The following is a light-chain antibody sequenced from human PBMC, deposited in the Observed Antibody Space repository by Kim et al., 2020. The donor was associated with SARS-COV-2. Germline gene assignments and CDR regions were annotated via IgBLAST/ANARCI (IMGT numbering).Light chain of an antibody. CDR3: SSYAGYYTLI. Sequence: GKSVTISGTGSSSDVGGDTYVSWYQQLPGKAPKLRIYDVSKRPSGVPDRFSGSKSGSTASLTISGLQAEDAADYYCSSYAGYYTLISGGGTQLTVL. J-gene: IGLJ2*01. CDR1: SSDVGGDTY. V-gene: IGLV2-11*03. CDR2: DVS.